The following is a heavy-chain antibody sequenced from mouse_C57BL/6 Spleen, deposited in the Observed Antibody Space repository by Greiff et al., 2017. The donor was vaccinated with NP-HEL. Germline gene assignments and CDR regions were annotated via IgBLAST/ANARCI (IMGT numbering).Heavy chain of an antibody. V-gene: IGHV1-82*01. D-gene: IGHD1-1*01. CDR3: AREITTVVAFDY. J-gene: IGHJ2*01. CDR1: GYAFSSSW. CDR2: IYPGDGDT. Sequence: SGPELVKPGASVKISCKASGYAFSSSWMNWVKQRPGKGLEWIGRIYPGDGDTNYNGKFKGKATLTADKSSSTAYMQLSSLTSEDSAVYFCAREITTVVAFDYWGQGTTLTVSS.